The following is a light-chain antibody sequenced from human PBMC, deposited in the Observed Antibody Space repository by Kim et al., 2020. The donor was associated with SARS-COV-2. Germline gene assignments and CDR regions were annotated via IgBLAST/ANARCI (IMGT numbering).Light chain of an antibody. J-gene: IGKJ2*01. CDR3: QQYGTSPYT. Sequence: LTPGERATLSCRASQSVSSSYLAWYQQKPGQAPRLLIYGASSRATGIPDRFSGSGSGTDFTLTISRLEPEDFAVYYCQQYGTSPYTFGQGTKLEI. CDR2: GAS. V-gene: IGKV3-20*01. CDR1: QSVSSSY.